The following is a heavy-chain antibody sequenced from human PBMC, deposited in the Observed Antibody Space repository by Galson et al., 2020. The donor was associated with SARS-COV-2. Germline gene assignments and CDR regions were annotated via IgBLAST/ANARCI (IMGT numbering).Heavy chain of an antibody. V-gene: IGHV4-30-4*01. D-gene: IGHD2-8*01. CDR1: GGSINSGCFY. J-gene: IGHJ4*01. CDR2: VFKSGST. Sequence: SETLSLTCTVSGGSINSGCFYWSWVRQPPGKGLEWIGYVFKSGSTHSNPSLQSRLSISVDTSKNQFSLRLSSVTATDTAVYYCARVLIVGSRAWDFDYWGQEPLSPSP. CDR3: ARVLIVGSRAWDFDY.